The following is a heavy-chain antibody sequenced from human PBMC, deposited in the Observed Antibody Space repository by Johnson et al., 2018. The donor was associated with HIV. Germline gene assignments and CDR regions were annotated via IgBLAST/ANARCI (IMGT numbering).Heavy chain of an antibody. V-gene: IGHV3-53*01. CDR2: IYSGGST. J-gene: IGHJ3*02. CDR3: ANSLLLDAFNI. D-gene: IGHD2-15*01. Sequence: VQLVESGGGLIQPGGSLRLSCAASGFTVSSNYMSWVRQAPGKGLEWVSVIYSGGSTYYADSVKGRFTISRDNSKTTLYLQMNSLRDEDTAVYDCANSLLLDAFNIWGQGTMVTVSS. CDR1: GFTVSSNY.